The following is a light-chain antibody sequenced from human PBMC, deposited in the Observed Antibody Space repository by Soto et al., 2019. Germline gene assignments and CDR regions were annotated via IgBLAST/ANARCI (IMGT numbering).Light chain of an antibody. CDR2: DVS. Sequence: QSVLTQPASVNGSPGQSITISCTGTSSDVGGYNYVSWYQHHPGKAPKLMIYDVSNRPSGVSNRFSGSKSGNTASLTIPDLQPEDEANYYCSSYTTSNTRQIVSGTGTKVTVL. J-gene: IGLJ1*01. CDR3: SSYTTSNTRQIV. CDR1: SSDVGGYNY. V-gene: IGLV2-14*03.